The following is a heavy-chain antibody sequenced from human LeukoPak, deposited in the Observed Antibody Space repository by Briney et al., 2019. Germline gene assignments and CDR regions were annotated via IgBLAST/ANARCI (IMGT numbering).Heavy chain of an antibody. CDR3: ATVHISSWAYFDY. D-gene: IGHD6-13*01. Sequence: GESLKISCKTSGYSFSTYWIGWVRQMPGKGLEWMGVIYPRDSDTRYSPSFQGQVTISADESITTAYLQWTSLRAEDTAVYYCATVHISSWAYFDYWGQGTLVTVSS. J-gene: IGHJ4*02. CDR2: IYPRDSDT. V-gene: IGHV5-51*01. CDR1: GYSFSTYW.